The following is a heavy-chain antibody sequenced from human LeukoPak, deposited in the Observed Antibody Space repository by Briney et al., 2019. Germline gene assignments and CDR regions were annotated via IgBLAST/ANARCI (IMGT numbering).Heavy chain of an antibody. J-gene: IGHJ4*02. Sequence: PGGSLRLSCAASGFTFSSYWMSWVRQAPGKGLEWVSGITGSADITYYADSVKGRFTISRDNSKNTLYLQINSLRAEDTAVYFCARDDRWLQFNNWGQGTLVTVSS. CDR3: ARDDRWLQFNN. D-gene: IGHD5-24*01. V-gene: IGHV3-23*01. CDR1: GFTFSSYW. CDR2: ITGSADIT.